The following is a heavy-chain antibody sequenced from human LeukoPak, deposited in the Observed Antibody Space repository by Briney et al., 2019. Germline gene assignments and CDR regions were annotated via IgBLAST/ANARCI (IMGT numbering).Heavy chain of an antibody. CDR3: ARDGAIWSGYPYYFDY. J-gene: IGHJ4*02. D-gene: IGHD3-3*01. CDR2: IWYDGSNK. Sequence: PGRSLRLSCAASGFSFSSFGMHWVRQAPGKGLEWLANIWYDGSNKYYADSVKGRFTISRDNSKNTLSLQMNSLRAEDTAVYYCARDGAIWSGYPYYFDYWGQGTLVTVSS. CDR1: GFSFSSFG. V-gene: IGHV3-33*01.